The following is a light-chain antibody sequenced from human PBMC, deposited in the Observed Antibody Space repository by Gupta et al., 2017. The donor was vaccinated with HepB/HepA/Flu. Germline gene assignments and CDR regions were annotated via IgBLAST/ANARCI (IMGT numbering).Light chain of an antibody. CDR2: DAF. Sequence: EIVLTQSPATLSLSPGEGVTLSCRASQSVSTYLCWYQQKLGQAPRLLIYDAFNRATGIPARFSGGGSGTDFSLTISSLEPEDFAVYYCHQRDSWPYTFGQGTTLEIK. CDR3: HQRDSWPYT. J-gene: IGKJ2*01. CDR1: QSVSTY. V-gene: IGKV3-11*01.